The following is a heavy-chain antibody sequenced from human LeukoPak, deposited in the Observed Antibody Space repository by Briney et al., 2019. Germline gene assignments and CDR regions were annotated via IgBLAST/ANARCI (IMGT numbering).Heavy chain of an antibody. V-gene: IGHV3-48*01. CDR2: ISSLSGTI. CDR3: ARTIEMATISYFDY. D-gene: IGHD5-24*01. J-gene: IGHJ4*02. Sequence: GGSLRLSCAASGFTFSSYSMSWVRQAPGKGLEWVSYISSLSGTIDYADSVKGRFIISRDNAKNSLFLQMNSLRAEDTAVYYCARTIEMATISYFDYWGQGTLVTVSS. CDR1: GFTFSSYS.